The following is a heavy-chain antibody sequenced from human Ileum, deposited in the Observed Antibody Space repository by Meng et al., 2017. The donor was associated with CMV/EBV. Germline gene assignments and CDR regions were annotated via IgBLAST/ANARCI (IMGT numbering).Heavy chain of an antibody. CDR1: GGSINSDTYY. Sequence: SETLSLTCSVSGGSINSDTYYWGWIRLPPGKGLEWVGHIYSSGSVYYNPSLKSRVTKSVGPSKRQFSLEMHSVTDEDTAVYYCERGYRSGYAIDSWGQGTLVTVSS. CDR3: ERGYRSGYAIDS. D-gene: IGHD6-19*01. CDR2: IYSSGSV. J-gene: IGHJ4*02. V-gene: IGHV4-39*07.